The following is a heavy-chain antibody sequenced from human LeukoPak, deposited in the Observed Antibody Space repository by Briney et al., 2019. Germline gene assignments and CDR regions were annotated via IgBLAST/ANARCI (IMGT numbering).Heavy chain of an antibody. CDR2: IYYSGYT. D-gene: IGHD1-1*01. Sequence: PSQTLSLTCTVSGASINSGGFFWSWIRQHPGKGLEWIGHIYYSGYTYYNPSLTSRLAISLDTSKTQFSLRLSSVTAADTALYYCARVLGVTTGHTFVIGGQGIMVTVSS. CDR1: GASINSGGFF. J-gene: IGHJ3*02. V-gene: IGHV4-31*03. CDR3: ARVLGVTTGHTFVI.